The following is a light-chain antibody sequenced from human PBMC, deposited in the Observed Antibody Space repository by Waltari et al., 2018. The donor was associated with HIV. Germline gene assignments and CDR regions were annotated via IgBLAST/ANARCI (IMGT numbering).Light chain of an antibody. CDR1: SGSIDSTY. CDR3: QSYDANTVV. J-gene: IGLJ2*01. V-gene: IGLV6-57*04. Sequence: NFMLTQPYSVSESPGKTVTISCTRSSGSIDSTYVQWHQQRPGSAPTSVIYEDNKRPSGVPDRFSGSIDSSSNSASLTIAGLKTEDEADDYCQSYDANTVVFGGGTKLTVL. CDR2: EDN.